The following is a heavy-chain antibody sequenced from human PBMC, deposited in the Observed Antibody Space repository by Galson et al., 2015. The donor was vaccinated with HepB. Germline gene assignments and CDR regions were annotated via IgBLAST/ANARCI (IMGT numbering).Heavy chain of an antibody. V-gene: IGHV3-23*01. D-gene: IGHD2-15*01. CDR2: ISGSGGST. Sequence: SLRLSCAASGFTFSSYAMSWVRQAPGKGLEWVSAISGSGGSTYYADSAKGRFTISRDNSKNTLYLQMNSLRAEDTAVYYCAKDEADIVVVVAAPAGNYYDSSGPYWGQGTLVTVSS. CDR1: GFTFSSYA. J-gene: IGHJ4*02. CDR3: AKDEADIVVVVAAPAGNYYDSSGPY.